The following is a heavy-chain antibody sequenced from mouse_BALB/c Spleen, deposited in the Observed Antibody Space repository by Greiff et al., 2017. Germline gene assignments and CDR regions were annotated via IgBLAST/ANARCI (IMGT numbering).Heavy chain of an antibody. Sequence: QVQLQQSGAELVRPGSSVKISRKASGYAFSSYWMNWVKQRPGQGLEWIGQIYPGDGDTNYNGKFKGKATLTADKSSSTAYMQLSSLTSEDSAVYFCARSGLNYFDYWGQGTTLTVSS. CDR1: GYAFSSYW. V-gene: IGHV1-80*01. CDR3: ARSGLNYFDY. CDR2: IYPGDGDT. D-gene: IGHD3-1*01. J-gene: IGHJ2*01.